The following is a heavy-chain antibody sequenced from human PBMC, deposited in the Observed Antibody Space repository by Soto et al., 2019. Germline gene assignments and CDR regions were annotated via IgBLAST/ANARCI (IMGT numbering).Heavy chain of an antibody. V-gene: IGHV4-34*01. J-gene: IGHJ4*02. CDR1: SRSLSGYS. Sequence: SESLSPACRVSSRSLSGYSWSCSRPPPGKGLGWIGEIHQNGGITYNPSLKSRVTISVDMSMNEFARRLTSVTAADTPIYYCARGGMDWGQGSPVTVSS. D-gene: IGHD3-10*01. CDR2: IHQNGGI. CDR3: ARGGMD.